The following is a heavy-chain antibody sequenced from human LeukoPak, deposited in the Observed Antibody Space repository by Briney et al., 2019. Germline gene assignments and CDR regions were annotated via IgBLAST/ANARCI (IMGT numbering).Heavy chain of an antibody. Sequence: ASVKVSCKASGYTFTGYYMHWVRQAPGQGLEWMGWINPNSGGTNYAQKFQGRVTMTRDTSISTAYMELSRLRSDDTAVYYCARDLDSSSWYLPDYWGQGTLVTVSS. CDR2: INPNSGGT. J-gene: IGHJ4*02. CDR1: GYTFTGYY. D-gene: IGHD6-13*01. V-gene: IGHV1-2*02. CDR3: ARDLDSSSWYLPDY.